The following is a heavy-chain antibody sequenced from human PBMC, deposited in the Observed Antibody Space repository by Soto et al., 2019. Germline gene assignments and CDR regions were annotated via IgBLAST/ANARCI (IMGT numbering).Heavy chain of an antibody. Sequence: PVGSLRLSCAASGFTFSSYAMHWVRQAPGKGLEWVAVISYDGSNKYYADSVKGRFTISRDNSKNTLYLQMNSLRAEDTAVYYCASSGYSSSWYDSNHYYGMDVWGQGTTVTVSS. V-gene: IGHV3-30-3*01. CDR2: ISYDGSNK. CDR3: ASSGYSSSWYDSNHYYGMDV. J-gene: IGHJ6*02. D-gene: IGHD6-13*01. CDR1: GFTFSSYA.